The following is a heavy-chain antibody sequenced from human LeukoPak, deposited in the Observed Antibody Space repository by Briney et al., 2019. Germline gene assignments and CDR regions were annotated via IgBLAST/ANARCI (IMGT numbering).Heavy chain of an antibody. CDR2: IYYSGST. CDR3: ARDRGPLDAFDI. Sequence: PSETLSLTCTVSGGSISSYYWSWIRQPPGKGLEWIGYIYYSGSTNYNPSLKSRVTISVDTSKNQFSLKLSSVTAADTAVYYCARDRGPLDAFDIWGQGTMVTVSS. J-gene: IGHJ3*02. CDR1: GGSISSYY. V-gene: IGHV4-59*01. D-gene: IGHD3-10*01.